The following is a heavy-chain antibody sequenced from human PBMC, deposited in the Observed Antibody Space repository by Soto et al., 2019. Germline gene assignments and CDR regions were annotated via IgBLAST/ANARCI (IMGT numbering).Heavy chain of an antibody. CDR2: INHSGST. V-gene: IGHV4-34*01. CDR3: ARVYSGSYSDY. D-gene: IGHD1-26*01. J-gene: IGHJ4*02. Sequence: SETLSLTCAVYGGSFSGYYWSWIRQPPGKGLEWIGEINHSGSTNYNPSLKSRVTISVDTSKNQFSLKLSSVTAADTAVYYCARVYSGSYSDYWGQGTLVTVSS. CDR1: GGSFSGYY.